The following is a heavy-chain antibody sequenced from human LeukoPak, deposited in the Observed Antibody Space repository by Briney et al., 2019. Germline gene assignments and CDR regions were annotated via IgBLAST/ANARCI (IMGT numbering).Heavy chain of an antibody. CDR2: MNPNSGNT. Sequence: ASVKVSCKASGYTFTSYDINWVRQATGQGLEWMGWMNPNSGNTGYAQKFQGRVTMTRNTSISTAYMELSSLRSEDTAVYYCARGGPYSSGWYHDAFNIWGQGTMVTVSS. J-gene: IGHJ3*02. CDR3: ARGGPYSSGWYHDAFNI. CDR1: GYTFTSYD. V-gene: IGHV1-8*01. D-gene: IGHD6-19*01.